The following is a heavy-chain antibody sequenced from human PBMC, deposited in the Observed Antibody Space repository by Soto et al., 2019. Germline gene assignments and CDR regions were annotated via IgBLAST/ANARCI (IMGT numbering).Heavy chain of an antibody. CDR3: AVAVAGPTAIGY. D-gene: IGHD6-19*01. J-gene: IGHJ4*02. Sequence: EVQLVESGGGLVQPRGSLRLSCAASGFTFSSYWIHWVRQAPGKGLVWVSSINSDGSSTSYADSVKGRFTISRDNGKNTLYLQMNSLRAEDTAVYYWAVAVAGPTAIGYWGQGTLVTVSS. CDR2: INSDGSST. CDR1: GFTFSSYW. V-gene: IGHV3-74*01.